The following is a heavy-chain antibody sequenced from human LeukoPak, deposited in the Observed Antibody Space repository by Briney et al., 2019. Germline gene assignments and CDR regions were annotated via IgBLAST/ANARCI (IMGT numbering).Heavy chain of an antibody. J-gene: IGHJ4*02. D-gene: IGHD5-12*01. CDR1: GYTFTSYG. V-gene: IGHV1-18*01. CDR3: ARGYSGYDWTPHGY. Sequence: ASVKVSCNSSGYTFTSYGISWVRQAPGQGLERMGWISAYNGNTNYAQKIKGRVTMTTETYTRTDYMEMRSLRSYDTAVYYCARGYSGYDWTPHGYWGQGALVTVSS. CDR2: ISAYNGNT.